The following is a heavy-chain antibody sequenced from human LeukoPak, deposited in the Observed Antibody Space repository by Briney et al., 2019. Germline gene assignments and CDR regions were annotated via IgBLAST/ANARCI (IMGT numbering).Heavy chain of an antibody. D-gene: IGHD3-22*01. V-gene: IGHV3-23*01. Sequence: PGGSLRLSCAASGFTFSSHAMSWVRQAPGKGLEWVSTISDSGGSTYYADSVKGRFTVSRDNSKNTLYLQMNSLRDEDTAVYYCAKHRFESGGYHSTDWGQGTLVTVSS. J-gene: IGHJ4*02. CDR2: ISDSGGST. CDR3: AKHRFESGGYHSTD. CDR1: GFTFSSHA.